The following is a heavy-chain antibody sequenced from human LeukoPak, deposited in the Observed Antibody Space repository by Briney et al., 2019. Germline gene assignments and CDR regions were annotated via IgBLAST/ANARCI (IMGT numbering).Heavy chain of an antibody. CDR2: IWYDGSNE. CDR1: GVTFRIYG. CDR3: ARDDYGGNSVSY. V-gene: IGHV3-33*01. J-gene: IGHJ4*02. Sequence: GGSLRLSCAASGVTFRIYGMHGVRAAPGKGLEWIAVIWYDGSNEYYVDSVKGRYTISRDNSKNTLYLQMNSRRAEDTAVYYCARDDYGGNSVSYWGEGTLVTVCS. D-gene: IGHD4-23*01.